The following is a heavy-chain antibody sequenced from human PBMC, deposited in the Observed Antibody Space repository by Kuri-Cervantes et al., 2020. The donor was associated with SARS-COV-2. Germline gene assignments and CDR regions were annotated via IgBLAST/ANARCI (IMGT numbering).Heavy chain of an antibody. CDR3: AREGRGYAYFDY. CDR2: ISSSSSYI. CDR1: GFTFSSYS. V-gene: IGHV3-21*01. J-gene: IGHJ4*02. D-gene: IGHD5-12*01. Sequence: GVSLRLSCAASGFTFSSYSMNWVRQAPGKGLEWVSSISSSSSYICYADSVKGRFTISRDNAKNSLYLQMNSLRAEDTAVYYCAREGRGYAYFDYWGQGTLVTDSS.